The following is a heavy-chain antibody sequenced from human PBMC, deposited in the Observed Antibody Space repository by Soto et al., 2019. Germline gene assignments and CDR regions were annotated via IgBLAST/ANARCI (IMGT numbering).Heavy chain of an antibody. CDR3: ARERSAAATGWFDT. J-gene: IGHJ5*02. V-gene: IGHV1-8*01. CDR1: GYTFTSYD. D-gene: IGHD6-13*01. CDR2: MNPNSGNT. Sequence: QVQLVQSGAEVKKPGASVKVSCKASGYTFTSYDINWVRQATGQGLEWMGWMNPNSGNTGYAQKFQGRVTMTRNTSISTTYMELSSLRSENTAVYYCARERSAAATGWFDTWGQGTLVTVSS.